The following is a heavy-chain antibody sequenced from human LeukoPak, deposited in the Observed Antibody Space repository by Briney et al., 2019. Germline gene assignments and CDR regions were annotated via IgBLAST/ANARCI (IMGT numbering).Heavy chain of an antibody. CDR1: GLTVTKTY. Sequence: PGGSLRLSCAASGLTVTKTYMSWVRQAPGKGLEWVSVIYSDGTTYNQDSVKGRFTISRDGSKNTLYLQMNSLRAEDTAVYYCASRYCSSTSCSPVIDYWGQGTLVTVSS. V-gene: IGHV3-66*01. CDR2: IYSDGTT. CDR3: ASRYCSSTSCSPVIDY. J-gene: IGHJ4*02. D-gene: IGHD2-2*01.